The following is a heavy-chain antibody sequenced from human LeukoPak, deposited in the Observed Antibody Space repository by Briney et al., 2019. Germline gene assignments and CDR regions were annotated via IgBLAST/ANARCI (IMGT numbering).Heavy chain of an antibody. CDR3: ARVSGRYYYGMDV. J-gene: IGHJ6*02. CDR1: GGAIVSGDYS. Sequence: TSQTLSLTCTVSGGAIVSGDYSWSWIRQAPGWGLEWIGCIYYSGTTHYNPSLKSRGTISLDTSKNQFSLKLTSVTAADTAVYYCARVSGRYYYGMDVWGQGTTATVSS. D-gene: IGHD6-25*01. V-gene: IGHV4-30-4*01. CDR2: IYYSGTT.